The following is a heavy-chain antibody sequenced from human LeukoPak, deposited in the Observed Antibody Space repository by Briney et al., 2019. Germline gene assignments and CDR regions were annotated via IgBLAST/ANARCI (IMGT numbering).Heavy chain of an antibody. D-gene: IGHD5-18*01. CDR2: ISGSGGQGLEWVSVLSGRGPNT. V-gene: IGHV3-23*01. J-gene: IGHJ4*02. CDR1: GFTFSSYA. CDR3: ARERVDSYGFEYFDY. Sequence: GGSLRLSCVASGFTFSSYAMSWVRQAPGKGLEWVSAISGSGGQGLEWVSVLSGRGPNTYYADSVKGRFTISRDNAKNSLYLQMNSLRAEDTAVYYCARERVDSYGFEYFDYWGQGTLVTVSS.